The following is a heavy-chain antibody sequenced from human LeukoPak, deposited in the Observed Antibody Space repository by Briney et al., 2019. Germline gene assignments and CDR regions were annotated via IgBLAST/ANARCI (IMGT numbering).Heavy chain of an antibody. CDR3: ARDRREIKLWPREYYYYYMDV. D-gene: IGHD5-18*01. Sequence: GGSLRLSCAASGFTFSSYEMNWVRQAPGKGLEWVSYISSSGSTIYYADSVKGRFTISRDNAKNSVYLQMNSLRAEDTAVYYCARDRREIKLWPREYYYYYMDVWGKGTTVTISS. CDR1: GFTFSSYE. J-gene: IGHJ6*03. CDR2: ISSSGSTI. V-gene: IGHV3-48*03.